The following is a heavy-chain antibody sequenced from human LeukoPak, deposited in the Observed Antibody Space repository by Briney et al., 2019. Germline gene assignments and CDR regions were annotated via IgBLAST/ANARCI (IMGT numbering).Heavy chain of an antibody. CDR1: GGSISSYY. CDR3: ARQSFGAIIEHLDY. CDR2: IYYSGST. Sequence: SSETLSLTCTVSGGSISSYYWSWIRQPPGKGLEWIGYIYYSGSTNYNPSLKSRVTISVDKSKNQFSLKLSSVTAADTAVYCCARQSFGAIIEHLDYWGQGTLATVSS. D-gene: IGHD3-10*01. V-gene: IGHV4-59*08. J-gene: IGHJ4*02.